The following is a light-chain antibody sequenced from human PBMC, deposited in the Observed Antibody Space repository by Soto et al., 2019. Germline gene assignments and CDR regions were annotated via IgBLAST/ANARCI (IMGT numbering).Light chain of an antibody. CDR1: SSDICGHHS. CDR3: RSYTRTXSYV. V-gene: IGLV2-14*01. CDR2: EVS. Sequence: QSSLTQPASVSGSPVQSLTISCTGTSSDICGHHSFSWYQQHRGKAPKLLIYEVSYRASGVSDRFSGSKSGNTASLNISGLQAEDEADYSCRSYTRTXSYVVGTGTKVXV. J-gene: IGLJ1*01.